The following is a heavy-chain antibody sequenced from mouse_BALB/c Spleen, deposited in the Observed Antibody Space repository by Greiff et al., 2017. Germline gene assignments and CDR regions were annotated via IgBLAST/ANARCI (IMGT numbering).Heavy chain of an antibody. CDR1: GFSLTGYG. V-gene: IGHV2-6-7*01. CDR2: IWGDGST. Sequence: QVQLKESGPGLVAPSQSLSITCTVSGFSLTGYGVNWVRQPPGKGLEWLGMIWGDGSTDYNSALKSRLSISKDNSKSQVFLKMNSLQTDDTARYYCARDNYYGPPWYFDVWGAGTTVTVSS. CDR3: ARDNYYGPPWYFDV. D-gene: IGHD1-1*01. J-gene: IGHJ1*01.